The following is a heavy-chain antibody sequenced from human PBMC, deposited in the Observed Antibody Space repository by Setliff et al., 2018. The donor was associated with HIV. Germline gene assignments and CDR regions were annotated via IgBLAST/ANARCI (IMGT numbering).Heavy chain of an antibody. D-gene: IGHD3-3*01. V-gene: IGHV4-4*08. J-gene: IGHJ5*02. CDR3: VRDLALQFLGFDP. CDR2: IYASGTT. Sequence: SETLSLTCSVSGDSISSYYWSWIRQRPGKGLEWIGFIYASGTTNYNPSLKSRVTISLDTSKNQFSLRLTSVTAADTAVYYCVRDLALQFLGFDPWGQGILVTVSS. CDR1: GDSISSYY.